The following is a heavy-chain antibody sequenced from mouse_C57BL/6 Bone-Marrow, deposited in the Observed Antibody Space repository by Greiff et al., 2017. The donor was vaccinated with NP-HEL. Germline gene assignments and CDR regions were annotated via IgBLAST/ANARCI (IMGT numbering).Heavy chain of an antibody. V-gene: IGHV1-9*01. D-gene: IGHD1-1*01. CDR2: ILPGSGST. J-gene: IGHJ3*01. CDR1: GYTFTGYW. Sequence: QVQLQQSGAELMKPGASVKLSCKATGYTFTGYWLEWVKQRPGHGLEWIGEILPGSGSTTYNETFKGKATFTAATSSNTAYMQLSSLTTEDSAIYYCARLAFYGSRFAYWGQGTLVTVSA. CDR3: ARLAFYGSRFAY.